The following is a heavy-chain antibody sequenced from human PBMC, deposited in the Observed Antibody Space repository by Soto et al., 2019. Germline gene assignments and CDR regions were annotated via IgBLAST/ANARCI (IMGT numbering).Heavy chain of an antibody. CDR3: ARHGQWLVTGYYYYGMDV. D-gene: IGHD6-19*01. CDR2: IYYNGNT. CDR1: GGSISSSAYY. V-gene: IGHV4-39*01. J-gene: IGHJ6*02. Sequence: SETLSLTCTVSGGSISSSAYYWGWIRQPPGKGLEWIGSIYYNGNTNYNCSLKSRVTISVDTSKNQFSLKLSSVTAADTAVYYCARHGQWLVTGYYYYGMDVWGQGTTVTVSS.